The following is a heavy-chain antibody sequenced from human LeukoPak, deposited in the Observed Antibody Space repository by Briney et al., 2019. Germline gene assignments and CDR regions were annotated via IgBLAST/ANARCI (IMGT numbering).Heavy chain of an antibody. CDR3: ATIKRGDIYGYFDF. CDR1: GGSISSYY. Sequence: PSETLSLTCTVSGGSISSYYWSWIRQPPGKGLEWIAYLYDSVRTKDNPSLKGRVTLSADTSKNQYSLRLSSVTAADTAVYYCATIKRGDIYGYFDFWGQGILVNVSS. CDR2: LYDSVRT. V-gene: IGHV4-59*03. J-gene: IGHJ4*02. D-gene: IGHD5-18*01.